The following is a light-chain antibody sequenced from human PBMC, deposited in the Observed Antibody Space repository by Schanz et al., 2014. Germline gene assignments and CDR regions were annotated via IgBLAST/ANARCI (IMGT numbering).Light chain of an antibody. V-gene: IGLV1-40*01. J-gene: IGLJ3*02. Sequence: QSVLTQPPSVSGAPGQRVTISCTGSTSNIGAGYDVHWYQQFPGTAPKLLIYGNTNRPSGVPDRFSGSKSGTSASLAISGLQSEDEADYYCAAWDDSLNGYWVFGGGTQLTVL. CDR2: GNT. CDR3: AAWDDSLNGYWV. CDR1: TSNIGAGYD.